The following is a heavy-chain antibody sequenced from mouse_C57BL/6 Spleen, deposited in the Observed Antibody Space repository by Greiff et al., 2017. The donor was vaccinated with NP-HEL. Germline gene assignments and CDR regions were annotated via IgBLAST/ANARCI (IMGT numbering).Heavy chain of an antibody. CDR2: ISSGGSYT. CDR3: ARQEIYYDYLDY. Sequence: EVHLVESGGDLVKPGGSLKLSCAASGFTFSSYGMSWVRQTPDKRLEWVATISSGGSYTYYPDSVKGRFTISRDNAKNTLYLQMSSLKSEDTAMYYCARQEIYYDYLDYWGQGTTLTVSS. D-gene: IGHD2-4*01. CDR1: GFTFSSYG. V-gene: IGHV5-6*01. J-gene: IGHJ2*01.